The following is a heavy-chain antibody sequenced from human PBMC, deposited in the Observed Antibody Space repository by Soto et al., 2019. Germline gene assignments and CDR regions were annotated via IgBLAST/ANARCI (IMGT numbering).Heavy chain of an antibody. CDR1: FSFSTYN. V-gene: IGHV3-30-3*01. Sequence: QVQLVESGGGVVQPGRSLRLSCAGFSFSTYNVHWVRQAPGKGLEWVAVVSSDGNNKYYADSVKGRFTISRDNSKNTVHLQMNSLRGEATARYYCVRAGSTTCQPHACYYFGMDVWGLGTTVTVSS. J-gene: IGHJ6*02. CDR2: VSSDGNNK. D-gene: IGHD2-2*01. CDR3: VRAGSTTCQPHACYYFGMDV.